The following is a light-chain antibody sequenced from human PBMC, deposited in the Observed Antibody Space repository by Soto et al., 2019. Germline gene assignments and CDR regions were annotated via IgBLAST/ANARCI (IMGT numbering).Light chain of an antibody. CDR1: QSVSSSY. CDR3: QQYCTSSWT. CDR2: AAA. J-gene: IGKJ1*01. Sequence: EIVLTQSPGTLSLSPGERATLSCRASQSVSSSYLAWYQQKPGQAPRLLIYAAASRATGIPDRFSGSGSGTDFTLTISRLEPEDFAMYYCQQYCTSSWTFGQGTKVEIK. V-gene: IGKV3-20*01.